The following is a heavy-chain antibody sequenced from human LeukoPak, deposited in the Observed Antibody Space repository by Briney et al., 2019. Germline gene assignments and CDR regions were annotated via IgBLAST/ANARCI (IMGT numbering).Heavy chain of an antibody. D-gene: IGHD3-22*01. V-gene: IGHV4-31*03. CDR2: IRYSGST. CDR3: ARGFYYDNYMDV. CDR1: GPSITSGNYY. J-gene: IGHJ6*03. Sequence: SQTLSLTCTVSGPSITSGNYYWSWIRQHPGKGLEWIGYIRYSGSTYHNPSLKSRLAISVDTSRNQFSLDLSSVTAADTAVYHCARGFYYDNYMDVWGNGTTVTVSS.